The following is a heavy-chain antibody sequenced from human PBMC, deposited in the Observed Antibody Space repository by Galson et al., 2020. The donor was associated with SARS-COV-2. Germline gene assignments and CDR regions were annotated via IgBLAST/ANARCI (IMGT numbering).Heavy chain of an antibody. CDR2: IIPIFGTA. CDR1: GGTFSSYA. D-gene: IGHD2-21*02. Sequence: SVKVSCKASGGTFSSYAISWVRQAPGQGLEWMGGIIPIFGTANYAQKFQGRVTITADESTSTAYMELSSLRSEDTAVYYCAREFTYCGGDCYQTYYYYYGMDVWGQGTTGTVSS. V-gene: IGHV1-69*13. CDR3: AREFTYCGGDCYQTYYYYYGMDV. J-gene: IGHJ6*02.